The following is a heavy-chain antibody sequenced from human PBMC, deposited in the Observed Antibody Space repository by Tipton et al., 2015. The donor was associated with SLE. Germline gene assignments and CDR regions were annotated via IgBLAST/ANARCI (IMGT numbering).Heavy chain of an antibody. CDR3: ARGVSGYFSYCYMDV. Sequence: TLSLTCTIYSGSFNGYHWSWIRQTPGKGLEWIGEVKLGETTNYNPSLESRVTMSLDKSNNQFSLRLSSVTAADTAVYYCARGVSGYFSYCYMDVWGKGTTVTISS. CDR1: SGSFNGYH. V-gene: IGHV4-34*01. J-gene: IGHJ6*03. CDR2: VKLGETT. D-gene: IGHD3-16*01.